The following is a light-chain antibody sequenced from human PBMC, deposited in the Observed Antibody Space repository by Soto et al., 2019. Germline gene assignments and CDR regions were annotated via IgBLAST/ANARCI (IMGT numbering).Light chain of an antibody. J-gene: IGKJ1*01. V-gene: IGKV1-5*01. CDR2: DAS. CDR3: QQYKTYFRT. CDR1: QSINNW. Sequence: DIQMTQSPSTLSASVGDRVTITCRASQSINNWLAWYQQKPGKAPKLLIYDASNLNSGVPSTFSGSGSGTEFTLTISSLQPDDFATYYCQQYKTYFRTFGQGTKVEV.